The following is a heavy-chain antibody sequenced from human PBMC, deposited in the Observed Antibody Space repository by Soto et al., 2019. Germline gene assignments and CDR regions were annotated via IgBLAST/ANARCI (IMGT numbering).Heavy chain of an antibody. D-gene: IGHD6-19*01. CDR1: GYTFTGYY. J-gene: IGHJ6*02. CDR2: INPNSGGT. Sequence: ASVKVSCKASGYTFTGYYMHWVRQAPGQGLEWMGWINPNSGGTNYAQKNQGRVTMTRVTSISTAYTELSRLRSDDTAVYYCACGSSSGWSDLLLYYSGMDVWGQGTTVTDSS. CDR3: ACGSSSGWSDLLLYYSGMDV. V-gene: IGHV1-2*02.